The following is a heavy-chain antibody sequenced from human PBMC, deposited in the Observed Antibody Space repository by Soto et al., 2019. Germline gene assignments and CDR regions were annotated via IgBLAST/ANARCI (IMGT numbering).Heavy chain of an antibody. Sequence: PGGSLRLSCAASVFTFSSYAMSLVRQSPGKGLEWVSAISGSGGSTYYADSVKGRFTISRDNSKNTLYLQMNSLRAEDTAVYYCAKVSYSSSWYFDYWGQGTLVTVSS. V-gene: IGHV3-23*01. CDR3: AKVSYSSSWYFDY. CDR2: ISGSGGST. J-gene: IGHJ4*02. CDR1: VFTFSSYA. D-gene: IGHD6-13*01.